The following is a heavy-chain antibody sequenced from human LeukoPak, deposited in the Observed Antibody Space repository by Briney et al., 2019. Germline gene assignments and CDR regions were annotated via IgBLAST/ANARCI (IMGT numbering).Heavy chain of an antibody. CDR3: ARGKWELPFDY. Sequence: GGPLRLSCAASGFTFSSYAMHWVRQAPGKGLEWVAVISYDGSNKYYADSVKGRFTISRDNSKNTLYLQMNSLRAEDTAVYYCARGKWELPFDYWGQGTLVTVSS. CDR1: GFTFSSYA. D-gene: IGHD1-26*01. V-gene: IGHV3-30-3*01. J-gene: IGHJ4*02. CDR2: ISYDGSNK.